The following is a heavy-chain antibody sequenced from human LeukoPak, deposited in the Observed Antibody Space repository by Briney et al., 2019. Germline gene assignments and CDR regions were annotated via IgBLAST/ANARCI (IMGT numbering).Heavy chain of an antibody. V-gene: IGHV3-48*03. CDR2: ITSSGTSM. CDR3: ARDTIGQQWLVPY. D-gene: IGHD6-19*01. Sequence: GGSLRLSCVASGFDFNTYEMKWVRQAPGKGLEWVSHITSSGTSMVYADSVKGRFTISRDNAKNSLYLQMNSLRAEDTAVYYCARDTIGQQWLVPYWGQGTLVTVSS. CDR1: GFDFNTYE. J-gene: IGHJ4*02.